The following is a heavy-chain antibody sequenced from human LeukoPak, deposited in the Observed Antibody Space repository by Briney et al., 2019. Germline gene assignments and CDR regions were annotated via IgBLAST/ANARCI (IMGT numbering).Heavy chain of an antibody. J-gene: IGHJ5*02. CDR1: GYTFTSYG. V-gene: IGHV1-18*01. Sequence: ASVKVSCKASGYTFTSYGISWVRQAPGQGLEWMGWISAYNGKTNYAQKLQGRVTMTTDTSTSTAYMELRSLRSDDTAVYYCARVATMIVVESYNWFDPWGQGTLVTVSS. D-gene: IGHD3-22*01. CDR2: ISAYNGKT. CDR3: ARVATMIVVESYNWFDP.